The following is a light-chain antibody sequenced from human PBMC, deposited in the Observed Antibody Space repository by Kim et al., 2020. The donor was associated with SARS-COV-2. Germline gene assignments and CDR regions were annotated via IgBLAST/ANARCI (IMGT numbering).Light chain of an antibody. CDR2: AAS. Sequence: ASVGDRVTITCRSSQSISSYLNWYQQKPGKAPKLLIYAASSLQSGVPSRFSGSGSGTDFTLTVSSLQPEDFATYYCQQSYSTPWTFGQGTKVDIK. V-gene: IGKV1-39*01. CDR3: QQSYSTPWT. CDR1: QSISSY. J-gene: IGKJ1*01.